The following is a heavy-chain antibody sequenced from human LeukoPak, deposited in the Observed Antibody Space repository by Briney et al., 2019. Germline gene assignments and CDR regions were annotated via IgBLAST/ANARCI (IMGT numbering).Heavy chain of an antibody. CDR3: ASGAARHYFDY. CDR2: IIPIFGTA. J-gene: IGHJ4*02. CDR1: GGTFSSYA. Sequence: ASVKVSCKASGGTFSSYAISWVRQAPGQGLEWVGGIIPIFGTANYAQKFQGGVTITTDESTSTAYMELSSLRSEDTAVYYCASGAARHYFDYWGQGTLVTVSS. V-gene: IGHV1-69*05. D-gene: IGHD6-6*01.